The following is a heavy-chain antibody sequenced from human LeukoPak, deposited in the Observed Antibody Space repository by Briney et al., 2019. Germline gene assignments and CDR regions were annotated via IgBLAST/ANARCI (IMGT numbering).Heavy chain of an antibody. V-gene: IGHV4-38-2*02. CDR2: MYHSGTT. Sequence: PSETLSLTCTVSGYSISSGYYWAWIRQPPGKGLECIGSMYHSGTTYYNPSLKSPVTISVDTSRNQFSLKLSSVTAADTAMYYCGRAVAGTAYAFDIWGQGTMVTVSS. D-gene: IGHD6-19*01. CDR1: GYSISSGYY. J-gene: IGHJ3*02. CDR3: GRAVAGTAYAFDI.